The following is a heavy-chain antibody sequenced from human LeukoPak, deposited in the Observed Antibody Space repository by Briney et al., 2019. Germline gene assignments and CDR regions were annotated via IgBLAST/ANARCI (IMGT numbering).Heavy chain of an antibody. Sequence: GGSLRLSCATSGFTFNDFGMHWVRQAPGKGLEWLSFIRYDRSNQFYADSVKGRFTISRDYSKNTVYLQMNSLRPEDTAVYYCAKDRLPRWPGAFDIWGQGTMVTVSS. J-gene: IGHJ3*02. D-gene: IGHD4-23*01. V-gene: IGHV3-30*02. CDR1: GFTFNDFG. CDR3: AKDRLPRWPGAFDI. CDR2: IRYDRSNQ.